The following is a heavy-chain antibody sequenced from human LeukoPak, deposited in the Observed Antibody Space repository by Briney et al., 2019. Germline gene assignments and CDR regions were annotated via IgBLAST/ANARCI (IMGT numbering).Heavy chain of an antibody. D-gene: IGHD3-16*02. CDR2: ISSSSSYI. Sequence: PGGSLRLSCAASGFTFSSYSMSWVRQAPGKGLEWVSSISSSSSYICYADSVKGRFTISRDNAKNSLYLQMNSLRAEDTAVYYCARETYYDYVWGSYQDDNWFDPWGQGTLVTVSS. V-gene: IGHV3-21*01. J-gene: IGHJ5*02. CDR3: ARETYYDYVWGSYQDDNWFDP. CDR1: GFTFSSYS.